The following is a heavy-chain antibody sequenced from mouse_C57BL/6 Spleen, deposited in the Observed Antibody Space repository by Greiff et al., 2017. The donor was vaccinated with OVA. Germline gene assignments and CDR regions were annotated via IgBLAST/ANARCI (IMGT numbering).Heavy chain of an antibody. V-gene: IGHV1-4*01. D-gene: IGHD4-1*01. J-gene: IGHJ1*03. CDR1: GYTFTSYT. Sequence: QVQLQQSGAELPRPGASVKMSCKASGYTFTSYTMHWVKQRPGQGLEWIGYINPSSGYTKYNQKFKDKATLTADKSSSTAYMQLSSLTSEDSAVYYCARSAGTDWYFDVWGTGTTVTVSS. CDR3: ARSAGTDWYFDV. CDR2: INPSSGYT.